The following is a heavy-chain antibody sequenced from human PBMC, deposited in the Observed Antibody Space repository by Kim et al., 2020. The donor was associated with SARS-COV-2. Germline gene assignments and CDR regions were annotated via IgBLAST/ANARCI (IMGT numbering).Heavy chain of an antibody. Sequence: ADSVEGRFTIHRDNAMNSRYLQMNSLRAEDTAVYYCARVVRLPRLYYFDYWGQGTLVTVSS. V-gene: IGHV3-11*05. CDR3: ARVVRLPRLYYFDY. J-gene: IGHJ4*02.